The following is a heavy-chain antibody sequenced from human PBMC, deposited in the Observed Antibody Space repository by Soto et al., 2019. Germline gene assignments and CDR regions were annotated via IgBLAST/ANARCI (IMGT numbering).Heavy chain of an antibody. CDR1: GYTFTDYY. D-gene: IGHD3-22*01. J-gene: IGHJ4*01. Sequence: ASLKVSCKAAGYTFTDYYIHGGRQAPGQGLEWMGRINPSSGSTSYSQKFQGRVPMTRDTSTITVYMELRRLTSEATDIYYCARMGGRYESTGPDYWGHGSLVTVS. CDR2: INPSSGST. CDR3: ARMGGRYESTGPDY. V-gene: IGHV1-46*01.